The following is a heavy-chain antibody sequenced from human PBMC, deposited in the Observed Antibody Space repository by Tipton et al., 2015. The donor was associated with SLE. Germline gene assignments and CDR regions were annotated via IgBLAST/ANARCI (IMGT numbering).Heavy chain of an antibody. J-gene: IGHJ5*01. CDR2: IMHSGST. CDR1: GGSFSTYY. CDR3: ARGTYCSSGSCFGDGRRWFDS. V-gene: IGHV4-34*01. D-gene: IGHD2-15*01. Sequence: TLSLTCAVYGGSFSTYYWSWIRTPPGKGLEWIGEIMHSGSTNYNPSLKSRVAISVDTSKNQFSLRVSSVTAADTAVYYCARGTYCSSGSCFGDGRRWFDSWGQGTLVTVSS.